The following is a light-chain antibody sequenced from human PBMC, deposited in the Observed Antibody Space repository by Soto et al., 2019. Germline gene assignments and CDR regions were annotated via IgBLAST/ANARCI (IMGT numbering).Light chain of an antibody. CDR1: QSVSSN. CDR2: GAS. CDR3: QQYNNWPPVT. V-gene: IGKV3-15*01. Sequence: EIVMTQSPATLSVSPGERATLSCRASQSVSSNLAWYQQKPGQAPRLLIYGASTRATGIPARFSGSGSGTEFTLTISSLQSEDFSVDYCQQYNNWPPVTFGGGTKVEIK. J-gene: IGKJ4*01.